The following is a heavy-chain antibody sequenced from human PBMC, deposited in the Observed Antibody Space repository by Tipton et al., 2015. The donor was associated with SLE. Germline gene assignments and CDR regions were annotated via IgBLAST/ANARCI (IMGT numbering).Heavy chain of an antibody. J-gene: IGHJ3*02. V-gene: IGHV4-59*01. CDR2: IYYSGST. CDR1: GGSFSGYY. CDR3: ARKVNGQRWLQWGAFDI. D-gene: IGHD5-24*01. Sequence: GLVKPSESLSLTCAVYGGSFSGYYWSWIRRPPGKGLEWIGYIYYSGSTNYNPSLKSRVTISVDTSKNQFSLKLSSVTAADTAVYYCARKVNGQRWLQWGAFDIWGQGTMVTVSS.